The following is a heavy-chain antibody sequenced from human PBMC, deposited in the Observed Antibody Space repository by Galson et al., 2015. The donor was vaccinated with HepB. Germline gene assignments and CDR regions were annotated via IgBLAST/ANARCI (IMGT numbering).Heavy chain of an antibody. J-gene: IGHJ4*02. V-gene: IGHV4-39*01. Sequence: LSLTCTVSGGSISSSSYYWGWIRQPPGKGLEWIGSIYYSGSTYYNPSLKSRVTISVDTSKNQFSLKLSSVTAADTAVYYCARTTVVGAAKLPYYFDYWGQGTLVTVSS. CDR1: GGSISSSSYY. CDR3: ARTTVVGAAKLPYYFDY. D-gene: IGHD1-26*01. CDR2: IYYSGST.